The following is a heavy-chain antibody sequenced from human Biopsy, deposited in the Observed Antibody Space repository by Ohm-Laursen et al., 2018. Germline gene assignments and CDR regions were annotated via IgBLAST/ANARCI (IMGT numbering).Heavy chain of an antibody. CDR2: TYYRTKRYS. J-gene: IGHJ5*02. CDR1: GDGVSNNDAA. V-gene: IGHV6-1*01. D-gene: IGHD5-18*01. Sequence: PTQTLTLTCAISGDGVSNNDAAWNWLRESPSRGLEWLGRTYYRTKRYSDSAVSVKSRITISVDTSKNQFSLHLKSVSPDVTAVYYCARETPTGIPLNWLDPWGQGTLVIVST. CDR3: ARETPTGIPLNWLDP.